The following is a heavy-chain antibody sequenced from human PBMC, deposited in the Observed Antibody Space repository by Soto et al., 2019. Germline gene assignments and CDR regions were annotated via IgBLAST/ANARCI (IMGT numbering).Heavy chain of an antibody. CDR1: GFILNNYW. J-gene: IGHJ4*02. CDR3: TRVVVGSSGQFDY. CDR2: ISSDGSTT. Sequence: GGSLRLSCAASGFILNNYWMHWVRQAPGKGLVWVSRISSDGSTTNYADSVKGRFTISRDNTKNTLYLQMNSLRAEDTAVYYCTRVVVGSSGQFDYRGQGTLVTVSS. V-gene: IGHV3-74*01. D-gene: IGHD3-10*01.